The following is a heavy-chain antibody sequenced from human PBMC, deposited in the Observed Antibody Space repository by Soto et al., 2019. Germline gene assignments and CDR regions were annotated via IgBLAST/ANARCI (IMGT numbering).Heavy chain of an antibody. Sequence: EVQLVESGGSLVKPGGSLGLSCAASGFTFSNHAMNWVRQAPGKGLEWVSSIDSSSSFIYYADSVKGRFTISRDNAKNAVYLQMSSLRAEDTAVYYCARDPLGFGEIGYFDYWGQGALVTVSS. CDR2: IDSSSSFI. D-gene: IGHD3-10*01. V-gene: IGHV3-21*01. J-gene: IGHJ4*02. CDR1: GFTFSNHA. CDR3: ARDPLGFGEIGYFDY.